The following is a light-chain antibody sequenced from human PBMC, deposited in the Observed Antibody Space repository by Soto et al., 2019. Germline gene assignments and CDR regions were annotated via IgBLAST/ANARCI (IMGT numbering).Light chain of an antibody. CDR3: QQYNGLPTWT. Sequence: DLQMTQSPSTLSASVGDRVTITCRASQNINIWLAWYQQKPGTAPKLLIYKASTLESGVPLRFSGNGSGTDFTLTISSLQPDDSATYYCQQYNGLPTWTFGQGTKVEMK. V-gene: IGKV1-5*03. J-gene: IGKJ1*01. CDR2: KAS. CDR1: QNINIW.